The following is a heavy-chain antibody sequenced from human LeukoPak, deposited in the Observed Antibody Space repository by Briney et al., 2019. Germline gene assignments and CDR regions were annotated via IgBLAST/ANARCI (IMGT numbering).Heavy chain of an antibody. CDR3: ATLGYSYGTDY. CDR1: GHSISSAYY. D-gene: IGHD5-18*01. CDR2: MYHSGNT. J-gene: IGHJ4*02. V-gene: IGHV4-38-2*02. Sequence: SETLSLTCTVSGHSISSAYYWGWIRQPPGKGLEWIGNMYHSGNTYYNPSLKSRVTISVDTSKNQFSLKLSSVTAADTAVYYCATLGYSYGTDYWGQGTLVTVSS.